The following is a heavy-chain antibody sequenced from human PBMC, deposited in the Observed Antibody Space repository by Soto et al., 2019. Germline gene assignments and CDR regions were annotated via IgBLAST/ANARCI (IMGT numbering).Heavy chain of an antibody. V-gene: IGHV2-5*02. J-gene: IGHJ4*02. D-gene: IGHD3-3*01. CDR2: IYWDDDK. Sequence: SGPTLVNPTQTLTLTCTFSGFSLSTSGVGVGWIRQPPGKALEWLALIYWDDDKRYSPSLKSRLTITKDTSKNQVVLTMTNMDPVDTATYYCAHLYYDFWSGYFKYFDYWGQGTLVTVSS. CDR3: AHLYYDFWSGYFKYFDY. CDR1: GFSLSTSGVG.